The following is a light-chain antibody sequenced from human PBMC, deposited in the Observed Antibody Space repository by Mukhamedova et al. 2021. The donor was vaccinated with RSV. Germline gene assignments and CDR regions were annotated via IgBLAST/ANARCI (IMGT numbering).Light chain of an antibody. J-gene: IGKJ2*01. V-gene: IGKV1-17*01. Sequence: WYQRRVHGKAPKRLIYTASSLQGGVPARFSGSGTGTAFALTITSLQREDSATYFCLQHGSYPYTFGQGTKLEIK. CDR2: TAS. CDR3: LQHGSYPYT.